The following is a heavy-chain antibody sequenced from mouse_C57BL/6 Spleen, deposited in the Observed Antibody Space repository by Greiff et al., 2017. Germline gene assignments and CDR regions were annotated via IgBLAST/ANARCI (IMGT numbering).Heavy chain of an antibody. D-gene: IGHD1-1*01. V-gene: IGHV7-3*01. CDR2: IRNKANGYTT. Sequence: EVKLVESGGGLVQPGGSLSLSCAASGFTFTDYYMSWVRQPPGKALEWLGFIRNKANGYTTEYSASVKGRFTISRDNSQSILYLQMNALRAEDSATYYCARFYYGSSEGYFDVWGTGTTVTVSS. CDR3: ARFYYGSSEGYFDV. J-gene: IGHJ1*03. CDR1: GFTFTDYY.